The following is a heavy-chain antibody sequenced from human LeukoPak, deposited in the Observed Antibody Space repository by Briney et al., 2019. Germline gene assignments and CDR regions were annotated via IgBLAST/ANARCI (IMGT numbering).Heavy chain of an antibody. CDR3: AELGITMNGGV. Sequence: GGSLRLSCAASGFTFSSYGMHWVRQAPGKGLEWVSYISSSGSTIYYADSVKGRFTISRDNAKNSLYLQMNSLRAEDTAVYYCAELGITMNGGVWGKGTTVTISS. D-gene: IGHD3-10*02. CDR1: GFTFSSYG. CDR2: ISSSGSTI. V-gene: IGHV3-48*04. J-gene: IGHJ6*04.